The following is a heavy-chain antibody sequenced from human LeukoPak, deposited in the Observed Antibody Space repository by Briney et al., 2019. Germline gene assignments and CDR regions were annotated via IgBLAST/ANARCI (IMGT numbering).Heavy chain of an antibody. Sequence: PSETLSLTCTVSGGSISSYYWSWIRQPPGKGLEWIGYIYYSGSTNYNPSLKSRVTISVDTSKKQFSLKLSSVTAADTAFYYCARTYCSGGSCHFDYWGQGTLVTVPS. V-gene: IGHV4-59*08. D-gene: IGHD2-15*01. CDR2: IYYSGST. CDR3: ARTYCSGGSCHFDY. CDR1: GGSISSYY. J-gene: IGHJ4*02.